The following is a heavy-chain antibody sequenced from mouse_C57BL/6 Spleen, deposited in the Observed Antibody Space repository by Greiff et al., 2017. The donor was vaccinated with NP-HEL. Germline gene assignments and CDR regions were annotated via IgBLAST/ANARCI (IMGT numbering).Heavy chain of an antibody. J-gene: IGHJ3*01. Sequence: VQLQQPGAELVKPGASVKLSCKASGYTFTSYWMHWVKQRPGQGLEWIGMIHPNSGSTNYNEKFKSKATLTVDKSSSTAYMQLSSLTSEDSAVYYCARDGGGSSLFFAYWGQGTLVTVSA. D-gene: IGHD1-1*01. CDR1: GYTFTSYW. CDR3: ARDGGGSSLFFAY. V-gene: IGHV1-64*01. CDR2: IHPNSGST.